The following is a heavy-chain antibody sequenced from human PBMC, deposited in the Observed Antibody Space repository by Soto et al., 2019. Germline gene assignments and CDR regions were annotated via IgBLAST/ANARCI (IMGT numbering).Heavy chain of an antibody. V-gene: IGHV3-23*01. CDR3: AKGSATSRPYYFDY. CDR1: GFTFSSYA. J-gene: IGHJ4*02. Sequence: GGSLRLSCVASGFTFSSYAMIWVRQAPGKGLEWVSAITGDGGDTFHADSVRGRLTISRDNSRNTLYLQMDSLRAEDTALYYCAKGSATSRPYYFDYWGQGTLVTVSS. CDR2: ITGDGGDT.